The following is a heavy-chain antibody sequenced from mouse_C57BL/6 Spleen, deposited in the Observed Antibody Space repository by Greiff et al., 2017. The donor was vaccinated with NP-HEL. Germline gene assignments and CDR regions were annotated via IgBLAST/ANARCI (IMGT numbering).Heavy chain of an antibody. CDR2: INYDGSST. Sequence: EVQLVESEGGLVQPGSSMKLSCTASGFTFSDYYMAWVRQVPEKGLEWVANINYDGSSTYYLDSLKSRFIISRDNAKNILYLQMSSLKSEDTATYYCARASYYFDYWGQGTTLTVSS. J-gene: IGHJ2*01. CDR3: ARASYYFDY. CDR1: GFTFSDYY. V-gene: IGHV5-16*01.